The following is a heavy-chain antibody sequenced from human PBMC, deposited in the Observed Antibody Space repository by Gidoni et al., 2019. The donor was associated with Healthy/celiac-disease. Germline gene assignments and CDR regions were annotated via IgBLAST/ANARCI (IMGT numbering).Heavy chain of an antibody. CDR1: GFPFSSYD. J-gene: IGHJ4*02. D-gene: IGHD1-26*01. Sequence: EVQLLESGGGLVQPGGSLRLPCAASGFPFSSYDMSWVRQAPGKGLEWVSAISGSGGITDYADSVKGRFTISRDNSKNTLYLQMNSLRAEDTAVYYCAKGWVSPEWELLPYYFDYWGQGTLVTVSS. CDR2: ISGSGGIT. V-gene: IGHV3-23*01. CDR3: AKGWVSPEWELLPYYFDY.